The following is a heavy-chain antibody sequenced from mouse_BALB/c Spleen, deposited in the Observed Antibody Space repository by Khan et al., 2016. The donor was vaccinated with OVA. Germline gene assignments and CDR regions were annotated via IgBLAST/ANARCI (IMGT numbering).Heavy chain of an antibody. J-gene: IGHJ1*01. CDR3: ARGASYWYFDV. V-gene: IGHV9-1*02. CDR1: GYTFTNYG. Sequence: QIQLVQSGPELKKPGETVKISCKASGYTFTNYGMNWVKQTPGKGLKWMGWINTYTGEPTYTDDFKGRFAFSLETSANTAYLQINHLKNEDMATYFWARGASYWYFDVWGAGTTVTVSS. CDR2: INTYTGEP.